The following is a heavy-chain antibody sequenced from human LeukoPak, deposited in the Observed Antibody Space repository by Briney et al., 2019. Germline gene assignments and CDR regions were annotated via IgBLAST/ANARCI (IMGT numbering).Heavy chain of an antibody. CDR1: GVSITSYY. J-gene: IGHJ4*02. D-gene: IGHD1-26*01. CDR3: ARDIREVGATHYFDY. Sequence: SDTLSLTCTVSGVSITSYYWSWIRQPPGEGLEYIGQIHFSGSANYNPSLESRVAMSLDASKNQFSLKVSSVTAADTAIYYCARDIREVGATHYFDYWGQGSLVTVSS. V-gene: IGHV4-59*01. CDR2: IHFSGSA.